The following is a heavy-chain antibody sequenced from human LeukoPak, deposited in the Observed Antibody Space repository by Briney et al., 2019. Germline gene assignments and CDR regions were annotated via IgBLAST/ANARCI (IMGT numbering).Heavy chain of an antibody. J-gene: IGHJ4*02. Sequence: PSETLSLTCTVSGGSISSYYWSWIRQPPGKGLEWIGYIYYSGSTNYNPSLKRRVTVSVDTSKNQFSLKLSSVTAADTAVYYCAREDYGGNFGAFDYWGQGTLVTVSS. CDR1: GGSISSYY. CDR2: IYYSGST. D-gene: IGHD4-23*01. CDR3: AREDYGGNFGAFDY. V-gene: IGHV4-59*01.